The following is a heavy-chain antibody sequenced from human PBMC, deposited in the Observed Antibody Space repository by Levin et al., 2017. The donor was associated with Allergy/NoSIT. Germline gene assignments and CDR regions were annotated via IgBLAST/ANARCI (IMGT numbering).Heavy chain of an antibody. D-gene: IGHD6-19*01. CDR1: GGSIDTSSYD. Sequence: SETLSLTCTVSGGSIDTSSYDWGWIRQPPGKGLEWIGTIYFNGHTYYSPSLESRVTISLDTSKNDFSLRLSSVTASDTALYYCVRRWSSGWSFPKGFMDVWGQGTTVTVSS. CDR2: IYFNGHT. CDR3: VRRWSSGWSFPKGFMDV. J-gene: IGHJ6*02. V-gene: IGHV4-39*02.